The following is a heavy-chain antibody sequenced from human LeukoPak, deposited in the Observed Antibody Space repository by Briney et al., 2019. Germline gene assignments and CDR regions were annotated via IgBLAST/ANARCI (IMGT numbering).Heavy chain of an antibody. CDR1: GGSISSYY. CDR3: ARSPRTYYYDSSGYPFDY. Sequence: SETLSLTCTVPGGSISSYYWSWIRQPAGKGLEWIGRIYTSGSTNYNPSLKSRVTMSVDTSKNQFSLKLSSVTAADTAVYYCARSPRTYYYDSSGYPFDYWGQGTLVTVSS. V-gene: IGHV4-4*07. D-gene: IGHD3-22*01. J-gene: IGHJ4*02. CDR2: IYTSGST.